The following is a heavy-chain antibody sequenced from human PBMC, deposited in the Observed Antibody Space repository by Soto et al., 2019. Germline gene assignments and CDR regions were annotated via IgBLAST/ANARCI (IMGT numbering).Heavy chain of an antibody. CDR3: ARERGLAVPFDC. CDR1: GGSISSYY. Sequence: SETLSLTCTVSGGSISSYYWSWIRQPPGKGLEWIGYIYYSGSTNYNPSLKSRVTISVDTSKNQFSLKLSSVTAADTAVYYCARERGLAVPFDCWGQGTLVTVS. CDR2: IYYSGST. J-gene: IGHJ4*02. D-gene: IGHD3-16*01. V-gene: IGHV4-59*01.